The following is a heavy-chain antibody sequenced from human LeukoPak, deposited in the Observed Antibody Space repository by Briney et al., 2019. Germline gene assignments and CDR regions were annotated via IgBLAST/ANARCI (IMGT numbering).Heavy chain of an antibody. CDR1: GGSFSGYY. CDR3: TRHYGP. Sequence: SEALSLTCAVYGGSFSGYYWSWIRQPPGKGLEWIGSIYYSGSTYYNPSLKSRVTISVDTSKNQFSLKLNSVTATDTAVYYCTRHYGPWGQGTLVTVSS. J-gene: IGHJ4*02. D-gene: IGHD3-16*01. CDR2: IYYSGST. V-gene: IGHV4-34*01.